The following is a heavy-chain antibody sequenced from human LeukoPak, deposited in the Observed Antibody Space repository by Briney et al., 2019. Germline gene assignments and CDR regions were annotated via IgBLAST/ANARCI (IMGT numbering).Heavy chain of an antibody. V-gene: IGHV4-34*01. D-gene: IGHD4-23*01. CDR2: INHSGST. Sequence: PSETLSLTCAVYGGSFSGYYWSWIRQPPGKGLEWIGEINHSGSTNYNPSLKSRVTISVDTSKNQFSLKLSSVTAADTAVYYCAGGHYVGDYWGQGTLVTVSS. CDR1: GGSFSGYY. CDR3: AGGHYVGDY. J-gene: IGHJ4*02.